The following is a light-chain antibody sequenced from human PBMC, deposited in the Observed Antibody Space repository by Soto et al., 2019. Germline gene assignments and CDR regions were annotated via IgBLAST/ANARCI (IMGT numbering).Light chain of an antibody. Sequence: QSVLTQPRSVSGSPGQSVTFSCTGTSGDIGAYNYVSWYQFHPGKAPKMIIYDVNKRPSGVPDRFSGSKSGNTASLTISWLHAEDEADYYCCSYAHTSRVFGGGTKLTVL. CDR1: SGDIGAYNY. CDR2: DVN. V-gene: IGLV2-11*01. J-gene: IGLJ3*02. CDR3: CSYAHTSRV.